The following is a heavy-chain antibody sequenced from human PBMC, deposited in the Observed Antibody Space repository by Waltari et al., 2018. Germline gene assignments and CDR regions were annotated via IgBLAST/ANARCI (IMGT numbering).Heavy chain of an antibody. CDR1: GLIFNTYG. V-gene: IGHV3-30*02. J-gene: IGHJ3*02. D-gene: IGHD4-17*01. CDR2: IRYDGSFK. CDR3: AKDGDYSLPGYDAFDI. Sequence: QVQLLESGGRVVQPGGSLRLSCATSGLIFNTYGMHWVRQTPGKGLEGVAFIRYDGSFKDYADSVNGRFSISRDNSKNTLYLQMNDLRPEDTALYYCAKDGDYSLPGYDAFDIWGQGTMVTVSP.